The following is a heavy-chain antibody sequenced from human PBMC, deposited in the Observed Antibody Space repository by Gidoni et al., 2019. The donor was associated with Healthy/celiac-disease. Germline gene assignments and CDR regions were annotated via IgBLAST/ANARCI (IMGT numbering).Heavy chain of an antibody. CDR3: ARGMVGSYYVKLDWYFDL. V-gene: IGHV1-3*01. J-gene: IGHJ2*01. CDR2: INAGNGNT. Sequence: QVQLVQSGAEVKKRGAAVKVSCKASGYSFTSYAMHWVRQAPGQRLEWMGWINAGNGNTKYSQKSQGRVTITRNTSASTAYMELSSLRSEDTAVYYCARGMVGSYYVKLDWYFDLWGRGTLVTVSS. D-gene: IGHD1-26*01. CDR1: GYSFTSYA.